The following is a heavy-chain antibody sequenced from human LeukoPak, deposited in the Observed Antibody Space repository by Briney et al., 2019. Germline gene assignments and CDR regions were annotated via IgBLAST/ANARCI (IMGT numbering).Heavy chain of an antibody. CDR3: ARLWDSSSSLDY. CDR2: IYYSGGT. Sequence: SETLSLTCTVSGGSISGDHWNWIRQPPGKGLGLEWIGYIYYSGGTNYNPSLKSRVTISIDTSKNQVSLKLSSVTAADTAVYYCARLWDSSSSLDYWGQGTLVTVSS. D-gene: IGHD6-6*01. J-gene: IGHJ4*02. V-gene: IGHV4-59*08. CDR1: GGSISGDH.